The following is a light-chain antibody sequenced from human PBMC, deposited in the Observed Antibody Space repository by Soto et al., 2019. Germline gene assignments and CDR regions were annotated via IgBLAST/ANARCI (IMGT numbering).Light chain of an antibody. CDR2: EVT. CDR3: SSYAGSNNLGVV. V-gene: IGLV2-8*01. J-gene: IGLJ2*01. Sequence: QSALTQPPSASGSPGQSVAISCTGTSSDVGGYNDVSWYQQHPGKAPKLMIYEVTKRPSGVPDRFSGSKSGNTASLTVSGLQADDEADYYCSSYAGSNNLGVVFGGGTKLTV. CDR1: SSDVGGYND.